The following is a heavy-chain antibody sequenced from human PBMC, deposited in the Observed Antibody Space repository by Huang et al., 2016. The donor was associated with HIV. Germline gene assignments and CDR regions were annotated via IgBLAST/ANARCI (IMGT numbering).Heavy chain of an antibody. J-gene: IGHJ3*02. D-gene: IGHD4-17*01. CDR2: IKSKLDGGKA. Sequence: EVQLVESGGGLVKAGGSLRLSCAGSGFTFTNAWMSWVRQAPGTGLEWVGRIKSKLDGGKADYAARARGRFITSRDDSKHTVHLQMNSLKSEDTGTYYCATDTAGTNDAFNIWGQGTKVTVSS. V-gene: IGHV3-15*01. CDR1: GFTFTNAW. CDR3: ATDTAGTNDAFNI.